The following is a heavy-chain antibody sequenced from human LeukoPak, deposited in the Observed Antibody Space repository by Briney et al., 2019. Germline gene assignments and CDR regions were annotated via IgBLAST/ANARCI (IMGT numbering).Heavy chain of an antibody. V-gene: IGHV3-7*03. CDR2: IKQDGSET. J-gene: IGHJ4*02. CDR1: GFTSSSSW. CDR3: ATSGTRGVINGH. Sequence: QAGGSLRLSCVVSGFTSSSSWMNWVRQAPGKGLEWVANIKQDGSETYYVDSVKGRFTISRDNAKKSLYLQMNSLRVEDTAVYYCATSGTRGVINGHWGQGTLVTVPS. D-gene: IGHD3-10*01.